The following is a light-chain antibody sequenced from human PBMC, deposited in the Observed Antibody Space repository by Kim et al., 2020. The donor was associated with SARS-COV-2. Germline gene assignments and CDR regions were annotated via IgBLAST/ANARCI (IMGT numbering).Light chain of an antibody. Sequence: VAPGKTARITGGGDNIGSKRVHWDQQKPGQAPVVVIYYDTGRPSGVPERFSGSNSGDTATLTISRVEAGDEADYYCQVWDRSTNRVFGGGTQLTVL. V-gene: IGLV3-21*04. CDR3: QVWDRSTNRV. CDR2: YDT. J-gene: IGLJ3*02. CDR1: NIGSKR.